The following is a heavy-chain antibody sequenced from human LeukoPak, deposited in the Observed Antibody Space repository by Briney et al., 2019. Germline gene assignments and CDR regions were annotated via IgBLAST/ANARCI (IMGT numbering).Heavy chain of an antibody. D-gene: IGHD6-19*01. V-gene: IGHV1-69*13. Sequence: SVKVSCKASGHTFTSYDISWVRQAPGQGLEWMGGIIPIFGTANYAQKFQGRVTITADESTSTAYMELSSLRSEDTAVYYCARVEWTAVAGTGYDYYGMDVWGQGTTVTVSS. CDR2: IIPIFGTA. J-gene: IGHJ6*02. CDR3: ARVEWTAVAGTGYDYYGMDV. CDR1: GHTFTSYD.